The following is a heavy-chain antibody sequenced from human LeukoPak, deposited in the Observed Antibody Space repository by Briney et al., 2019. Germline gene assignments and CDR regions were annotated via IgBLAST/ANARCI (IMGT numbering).Heavy chain of an antibody. CDR3: AKDLTSVATPYYYYYMDV. D-gene: IGHD4-23*01. CDR2: IGISSSHT. Sequence: GGSLRLSCAASGFTFSTNSMNWVRQAPGKGLEWVSSIGISSSHTFYADSVKGRFTISRDNAENSVYLQMNSLRAEDTAVYYCAKDLTSVATPYYYYYMDVWGKGTTVTVSS. CDR1: GFTFSTNS. V-gene: IGHV3-21*01. J-gene: IGHJ6*03.